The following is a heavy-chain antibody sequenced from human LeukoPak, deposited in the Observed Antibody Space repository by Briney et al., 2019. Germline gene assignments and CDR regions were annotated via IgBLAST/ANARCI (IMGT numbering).Heavy chain of an antibody. V-gene: IGHV1-69*01. Sequence: SSVKVSCKASGGTFSSYAISWVRQAPGQGLEWMGGIIPIFGTANYAQKFQGRVTITVDESTSTAYMELSSLRSEDTAVYYCAAQGYCSSTSCYTVMDYWGQGTLVTVSS. CDR1: GGTFSSYA. D-gene: IGHD2-2*02. J-gene: IGHJ4*02. CDR3: AAQGYCSSTSCYTVMDY. CDR2: IIPIFGTA.